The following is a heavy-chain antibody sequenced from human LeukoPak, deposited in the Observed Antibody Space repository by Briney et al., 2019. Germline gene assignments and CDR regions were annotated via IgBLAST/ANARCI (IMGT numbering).Heavy chain of an antibody. Sequence: ASVKVSCKASGGTFSSYAINLVRQAPAQGLEWMGGIIPIFGTANYAQKCQGRVTITTDESTSTAYMELSSLRSEDTAVYYCARGGTTGTFRYFDYWGQGTLVTVSS. CDR2: IIPIFGTA. V-gene: IGHV1-69*05. CDR1: GGTFSSYA. J-gene: IGHJ4*02. CDR3: ARGGTTGTFRYFDY. D-gene: IGHD1-1*01.